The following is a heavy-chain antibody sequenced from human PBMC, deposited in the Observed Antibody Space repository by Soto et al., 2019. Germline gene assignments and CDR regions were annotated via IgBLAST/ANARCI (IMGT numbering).Heavy chain of an antibody. CDR3: ARADYYDSSGFYYDC. J-gene: IGHJ4*02. CDR1: GYIFTNHY. CDR2: INPSGGST. D-gene: IGHD3-22*01. Sequence: QVQLVQSGAEVKKPGASVKVSCKASGYIFTNHYIHWVRQAPGQGLEWMGIINPSGGSTNYLQKFQGRITTPRDTSTSTVYMELSSLRSEDTAVYFCARADYYDSSGFYYDCWGQGTLVTVSS. V-gene: IGHV1-46*01.